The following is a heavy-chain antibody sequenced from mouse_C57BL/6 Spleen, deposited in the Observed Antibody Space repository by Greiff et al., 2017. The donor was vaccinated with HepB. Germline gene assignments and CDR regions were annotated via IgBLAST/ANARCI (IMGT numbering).Heavy chain of an antibody. V-gene: IGHV1-64*01. CDR2: IHPNSGST. Sequence: QVQLQQPGAELVKPGASVKLSCKASGYTFTSYWMHWVKQRPGQGLEWIGMIHPNSGSTNYNEKFKSKATLTVDKSSSTAYMQLSSLTSEDAAVYYCARRKGLDDPWFAYWGQGTLVTVSA. CDR1: GYTFTSYW. J-gene: IGHJ3*01. D-gene: IGHD2-3*01. CDR3: ARRKGLDDPWFAY.